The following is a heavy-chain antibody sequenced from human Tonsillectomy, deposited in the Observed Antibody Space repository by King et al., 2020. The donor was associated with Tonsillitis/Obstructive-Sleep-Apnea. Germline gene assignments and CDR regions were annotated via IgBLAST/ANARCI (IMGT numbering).Heavy chain of an antibody. Sequence: VQLVESGGGLIQPGGSLRLSCAASGFTVSSNYMSWVRPAPGKGLEWVSVIYSGGSTYNADSGKGRFTIPRDNSKNTLYLQMNSLRAEDTAVYYCARDSSSGWYYFDYWGQGTLVTVSS. J-gene: IGHJ4*02. CDR3: ARDSSSGWYYFDY. CDR2: IYSGGST. V-gene: IGHV3-53*01. D-gene: IGHD6-19*01. CDR1: GFTVSSNY.